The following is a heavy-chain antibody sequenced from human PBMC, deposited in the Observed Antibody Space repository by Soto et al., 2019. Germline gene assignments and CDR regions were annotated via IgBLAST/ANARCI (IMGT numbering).Heavy chain of an antibody. D-gene: IGHD3-16*02. CDR3: ARDIMITFGGVIGPFDY. V-gene: IGHV1-18*01. Sequence: ASVKVSCKASGYTFTSYGISWVRQAPGQGLEWMGWISAYNGNTNYAQKLQGRVTMTTDTSTSTAYMELRSLRSDDTAVYYCARDIMITFGGVIGPFDYWGQGTLVTVS. CDR1: GYTFTSYG. J-gene: IGHJ4*02. CDR2: ISAYNGNT.